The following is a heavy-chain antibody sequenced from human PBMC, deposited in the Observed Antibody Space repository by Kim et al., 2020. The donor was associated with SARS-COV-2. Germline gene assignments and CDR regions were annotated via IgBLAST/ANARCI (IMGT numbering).Heavy chain of an antibody. D-gene: IGHD3-10*01. CDR1: GYTFTNYA. V-gene: IGHV1-3*01. CDR3: SRGGYYGSGDYYKYYYG. CDR2: IKPANGDT. J-gene: IGHJ6*01. Sequence: ASVKVSCKASGYTFTNYAIHWVRQSPGQRLEWMGWIKPANGDTRYSQNFQDRVNITRDPSASTAYMDISSLRSEDTALYYCSRGGYYGSGDYYKYYYG.